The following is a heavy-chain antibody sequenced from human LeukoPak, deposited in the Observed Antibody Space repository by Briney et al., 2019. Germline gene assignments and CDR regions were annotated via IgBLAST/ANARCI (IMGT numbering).Heavy chain of an antibody. V-gene: IGHV4-30-4*01. Sequence: SQTLSLTCSVSGGSISSGGLYWSWIRQPPGKGLEWIGYIHSSGNTYYNPSLKSRVTISIDASKNQFSLKVTSVTAADTAVYYCARGDPDCTNGVCYAFDIWGQGTMVTVSS. J-gene: IGHJ3*02. D-gene: IGHD2-8*01. CDR2: IHSSGNT. CDR1: GGSISSGGLY. CDR3: ARGDPDCTNGVCYAFDI.